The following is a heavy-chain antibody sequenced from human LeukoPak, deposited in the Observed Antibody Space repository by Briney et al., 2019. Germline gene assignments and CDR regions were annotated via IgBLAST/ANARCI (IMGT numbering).Heavy chain of an antibody. CDR1: GFTFSSYW. CDR3: ARNSGSNRPVDC. J-gene: IGHJ4*02. V-gene: IGHV3-74*01. CDR2: INTDGSTT. D-gene: IGHD1-26*01. Sequence: GGSLRLSCAASGFTFSSYWTHWGRQAPGKGLVWISGINTDGSTTSYADSVKGRFTISRDNANNTLYLQMNSLRAEDTAVYYCARNSGSNRPVDCWGQGTLVAVSS.